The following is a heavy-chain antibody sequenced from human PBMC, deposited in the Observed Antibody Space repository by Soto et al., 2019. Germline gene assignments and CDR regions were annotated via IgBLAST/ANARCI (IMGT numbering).Heavy chain of an antibody. CDR3: ARDRSYYYDSSGYYEAPWFDP. D-gene: IGHD3-22*01. CDR1: GYTFTSYA. CDR2: INAGNGNT. Sequence: ASVKVSCKASGYTFTSYAMHWVRRAPGQRLEWMGWINAGNGNTKYSQKFQGRVTITRDTSASTAYMELSSLRSEDTAVYYCARDRSYYYDSSGYYEAPWFDPWGQGTLVTVSS. J-gene: IGHJ5*02. V-gene: IGHV1-3*01.